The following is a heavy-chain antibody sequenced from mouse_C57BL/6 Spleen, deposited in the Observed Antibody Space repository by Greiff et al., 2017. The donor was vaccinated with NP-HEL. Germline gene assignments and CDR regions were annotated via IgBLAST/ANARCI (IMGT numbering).Heavy chain of an antibody. CDR1: GYTFPNYW. D-gene: IGHD2-4*01. CDR2: IYPGGGYT. V-gene: IGHV1-63*01. J-gene: IGHJ4*01. Sequence: QVQLQQSGAELVRPGTSVQMSCQASGYTFPNYWIGWAPRRPGHGLEWLGDIYPGGGYTNYNEKFPGKATLTADTSSRTAYMQFSSLTSEDSASYCCARTEYDDDGAMDYWGQGTSVTVAA. CDR3: ARTEYDDDGAMDY.